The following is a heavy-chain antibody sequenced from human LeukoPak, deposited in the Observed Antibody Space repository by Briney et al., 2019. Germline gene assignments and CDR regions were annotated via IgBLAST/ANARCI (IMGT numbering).Heavy chain of an antibody. CDR3: ARGGSYRGPVDY. CDR2: INWNGGSP. J-gene: IGHJ4*02. V-gene: IGHV3-20*01. Sequence: GGSLTLSCAGSGFTFDDYCMSWVRQAPGKGLEWVSGINWNGGSPGYADSVQGRFTISRDNAKNSVYLQMNSLRAEDTAWYHCARGGSYRGPVDYWGQGTQVTVSS. D-gene: IGHD3-16*01. CDR1: GFTFDDYC.